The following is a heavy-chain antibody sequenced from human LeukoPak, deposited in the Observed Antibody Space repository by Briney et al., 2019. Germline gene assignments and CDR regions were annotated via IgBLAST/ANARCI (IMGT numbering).Heavy chain of an antibody. CDR2: IYYSGST. Sequence: SETLSLTCTISGGSISSYYWSWIRQPPGKGLEWIGYIYYSGSTNYNPSLKSRVTISVDTSKNQFPLKLSSVTAADTAVYYCARQGSGYSSSFDYWGQGTLVTVSS. J-gene: IGHJ4*02. D-gene: IGHD5-18*01. V-gene: IGHV4-59*08. CDR1: GGSISSYY. CDR3: ARQGSGYSSSFDY.